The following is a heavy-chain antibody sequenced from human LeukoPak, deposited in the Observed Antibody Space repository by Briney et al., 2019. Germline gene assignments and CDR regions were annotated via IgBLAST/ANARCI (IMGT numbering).Heavy chain of an antibody. CDR1: GYTFTSYG. V-gene: IGHV1-18*01. J-gene: IGHJ6*03. D-gene: IGHD2-2*01. CDR3: ARGSRSTPYYYYMDV. CDR2: ISAYNGNT. Sequence: GASVKVSCKASGYTFTSYGISWVRQAPGQGLEWMGWISAYNGNTNYAQKLQGRVTMTTDTSTSTAYMELRSLRSDDTAVYYCARGSRSTPYYYYMDVWGKGTTVTASS.